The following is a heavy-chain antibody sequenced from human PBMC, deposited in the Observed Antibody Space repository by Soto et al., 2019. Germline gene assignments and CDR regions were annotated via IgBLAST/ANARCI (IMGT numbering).Heavy chain of an antibody. V-gene: IGHV1-18*04. CDR1: GYTFTSYG. Sequence: GASVKVSCKASGYTFTSYGISWVRQTPGQGLEWMGWISAYNGSTNYAQKLQGRVTMTTDTSTSTAYMELRSLRSDDTAVYYCARQVPTYYGSGELGMDVWGQGTTVTVSS. CDR2: ISAYNGST. J-gene: IGHJ6*02. D-gene: IGHD3-10*01. CDR3: ARQVPTYYGSGELGMDV.